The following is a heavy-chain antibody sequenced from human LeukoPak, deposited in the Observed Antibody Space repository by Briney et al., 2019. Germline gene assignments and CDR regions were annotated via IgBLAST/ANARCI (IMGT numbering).Heavy chain of an antibody. D-gene: IGHD6-19*01. V-gene: IGHV3-64D*06. CDR2: ISSDGGST. Sequence: LPGGSLRLSCSASGFTFSRYAMHWVRQAPGKGLEYVSAISSDGGSTYYADSVKGRFTISRDNSKNTLYLQMSSLRAEDTAVYYCARARYSYSSGWYAWGQGTLVTASS. J-gene: IGHJ4*02. CDR3: ARARYSYSSGWYA. CDR1: GFTFSRYA.